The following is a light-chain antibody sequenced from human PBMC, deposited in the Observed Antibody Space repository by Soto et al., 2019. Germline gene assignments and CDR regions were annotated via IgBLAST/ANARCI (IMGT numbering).Light chain of an antibody. V-gene: IGKV2-28*01. CDR2: LGS. Sequence: DIVMTQSPLSLPVTPGEPASISCRSIRSLLHSNGYNYLDWYLQKPGQSPPLLIYLGSNRASGVPDRFSGSGSGTDFTLKISRVEAEDVGVYYCMQALQTRTFGQGTKVDIK. J-gene: IGKJ1*01. CDR1: RSLLHSNGYNY. CDR3: MQALQTRT.